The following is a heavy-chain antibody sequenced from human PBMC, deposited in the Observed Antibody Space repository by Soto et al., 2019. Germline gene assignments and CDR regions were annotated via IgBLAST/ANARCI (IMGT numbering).Heavy chain of an antibody. V-gene: IGHV3-30*03. CDR2: ISYDGSNK. Sequence: QVQLVESGGGVVQPGRSLRLSCAASGFTFSSYGMHWVRQAPGKGLEWVAVISYDGSNKYYADSVKGRFTISRDNSKNTLYRQMSSVRAEDTAVYYCAIYSGGWYPLDYWGQGTLVTVSS. J-gene: IGHJ4*02. CDR1: GFTFSSYG. CDR3: AIYSGGWYPLDY. D-gene: IGHD6-19*01.